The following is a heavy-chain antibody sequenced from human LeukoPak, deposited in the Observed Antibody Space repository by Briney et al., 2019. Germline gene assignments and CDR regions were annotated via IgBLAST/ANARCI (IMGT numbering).Heavy chain of an antibody. V-gene: IGHV1-69*04. CDR3: ARDTARAPASNWFDP. J-gene: IGHJ5*02. CDR2: IIPFLGII. Sequence: EASVKVSCKASGGTFSNYAISWVRQAPGQGLKWMGRIIPFLGIIDYAQKFQDRVTITADTPASTAYMELSSLTSEDAALYFCARDTARAPASNWFDPWGQGTLVTVSS. CDR1: GGTFSNYA. D-gene: IGHD2-2*01.